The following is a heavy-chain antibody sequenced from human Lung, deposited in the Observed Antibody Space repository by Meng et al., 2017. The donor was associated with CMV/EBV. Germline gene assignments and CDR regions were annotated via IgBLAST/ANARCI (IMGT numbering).Heavy chain of an antibody. CDR2: IYSGGST. CDR1: GFTVSSNY. J-gene: IGHJ3*02. V-gene: IGHV3-53*01. D-gene: IGHD3-22*01. Sequence: GESXKISCAASGFTVSSNYMSWVRQAPGKGLEWVSVIYSGGSTYYADSVKGRFTISRDNFKNTLYLQMNSLRAEDTAVYYCARHNTYYYDAFLGTFDIWGQGTMVTVSS. CDR3: ARHNTYYYDAFLGTFDI.